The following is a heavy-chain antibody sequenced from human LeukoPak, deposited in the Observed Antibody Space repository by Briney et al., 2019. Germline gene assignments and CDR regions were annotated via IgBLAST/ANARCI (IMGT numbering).Heavy chain of an antibody. V-gene: IGHV3-43D*04. CDR1: GFTFDDYA. CDR2: ISWDGGST. Sequence: GGSLRLSCAASGFTFDDYAMHWVRQAPGKGLEWVSLISWDGGSTYYADSVKGRFTISRDNSKNSLYLQMSSLRAEDTALYYCAKDITGSGTSGFDPWGQGTLVTVSS. J-gene: IGHJ5*02. CDR3: AKDITGSGTSGFDP. D-gene: IGHD3-10*01.